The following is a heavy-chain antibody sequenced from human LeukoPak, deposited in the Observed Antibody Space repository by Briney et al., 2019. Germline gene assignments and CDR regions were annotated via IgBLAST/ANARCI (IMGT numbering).Heavy chain of an antibody. CDR2: IIPIFGTA. V-gene: IGHV1-69*13. D-gene: IGHD6-13*01. J-gene: IGHJ6*03. CDR3: ARAGYSSSGYYYYYMDV. Sequence: GASVKVSCKASGYPFTTYGISWVRQAPGQGLEWMGGIIPIFGTANYAQKFQGRVTITADESTSTAYMELSSLRSEDTAVYYCARAGYSSSGYYYYYMDVWGKGTTVTVSS. CDR1: GYPFTTYG.